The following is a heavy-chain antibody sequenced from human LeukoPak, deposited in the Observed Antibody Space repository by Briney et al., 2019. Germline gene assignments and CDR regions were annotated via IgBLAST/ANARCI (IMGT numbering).Heavy chain of an antibody. CDR3: ARGPYYDFWSGYYTWFDP. Sequence: ASVKVSCKASGYTFTSYDINWVRQASGQGLEWMGWLNPNSGNTAYAQKFQGRVTITRNTSISTAYMELSSLRSDDTAVYYCARGPYYDFWSGYYTWFDPWGQGTLVTVSS. J-gene: IGHJ5*02. CDR2: LNPNSGNT. D-gene: IGHD3-3*01. CDR1: GYTFTSYD. V-gene: IGHV1-8*03.